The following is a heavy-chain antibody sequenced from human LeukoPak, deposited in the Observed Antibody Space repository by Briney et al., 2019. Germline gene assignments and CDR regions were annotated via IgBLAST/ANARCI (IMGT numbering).Heavy chain of an antibody. CDR2: ISNSGTT. Sequence: SETLSLTCTVSGDSVTSDGYFWIWIRQYPGKGLEWLGYISNSGTTSYNPSLKSRVSISVDTSNNQFSLRLSSVTAADTAVYYCARDVVVTSSPDAFDIWGQGTMVTVSS. V-gene: IGHV4-31*03. D-gene: IGHD2-21*02. J-gene: IGHJ3*02. CDR1: GDSVTSDGYF. CDR3: ARDVVVTSSPDAFDI.